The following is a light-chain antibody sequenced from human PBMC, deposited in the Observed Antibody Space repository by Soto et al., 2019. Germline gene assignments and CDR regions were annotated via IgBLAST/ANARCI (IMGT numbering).Light chain of an antibody. Sequence: DIQMTQSPSTLSASVRDRVTITCRASQSVSAWVAWYQQKPGKAPELLIYSASTVETGVPSRFSGSGSETDFTLTISSLRPDDFATYYCQQYESYPLTFGGGTRIEIK. CDR3: QQYESYPLT. CDR1: QSVSAW. J-gene: IGKJ4*01. CDR2: SAS. V-gene: IGKV1-5*03.